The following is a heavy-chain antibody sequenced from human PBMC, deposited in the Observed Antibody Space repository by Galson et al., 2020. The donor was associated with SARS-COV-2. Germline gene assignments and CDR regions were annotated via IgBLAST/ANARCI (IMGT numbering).Heavy chain of an antibody. CDR1: GRSISSSSYY. Sequence: SETLSLTCTVSGRSISSSSYYWGWLRQPPGKGLEWIGSIYYSGSTYYNPSLKSRVTISVDTSKNQFSLKLSSVTAADTAVYYCARLGLGKYYYDSSGYYSWFDPWGQGTLVTVSS. CDR2: IYYSGST. V-gene: IGHV4-39*01. D-gene: IGHD3-22*01. J-gene: IGHJ5*02. CDR3: ARLGLGKYYYDSSGYYSWFDP.